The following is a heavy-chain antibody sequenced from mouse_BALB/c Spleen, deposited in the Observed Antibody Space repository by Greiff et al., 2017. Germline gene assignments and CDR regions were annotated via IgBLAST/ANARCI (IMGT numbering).Heavy chain of an antibody. CDR3: ARCLPYYYGSSPYAMDY. Sequence: EVKLMESGGGLVKPGGSLKLSRAASGFAFSSYDMSWVRQTPEKRLEWVAYISSGGGSTYYPDTVKGRFTISRDNAKNTLYLQMSSLKSEDTAMYYCARCLPYYYGSSPYAMDYWGQGTSVTVSS. D-gene: IGHD1-1*01. V-gene: IGHV5-12-1*01. CDR2: ISSGGGST. CDR1: GFAFSSYD. J-gene: IGHJ4*01.